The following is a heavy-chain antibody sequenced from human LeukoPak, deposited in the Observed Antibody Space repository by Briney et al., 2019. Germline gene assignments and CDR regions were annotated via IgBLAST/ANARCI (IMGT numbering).Heavy chain of an antibody. J-gene: IGHJ6*03. Sequence: SETLSLTCTVSGGSISSYYWSWIRQPAGKGLEWIGRIYTSGSTNYNPSLKSRVTISINKSKNQFSLKLSSVTAADTAVYYCARGAATVTPGGGYYYYMDVWGKGTTVTVSS. CDR1: GGSISSYY. CDR2: IYTSGST. V-gene: IGHV4-4*07. CDR3: ARGAATVTPGGGYYYYMDV. D-gene: IGHD4-11*01.